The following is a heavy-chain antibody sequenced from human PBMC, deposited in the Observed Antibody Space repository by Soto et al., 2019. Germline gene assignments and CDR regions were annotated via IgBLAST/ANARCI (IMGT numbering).Heavy chain of an antibody. V-gene: IGHV4-39*01. CDR1: GGSISSISYY. CDR3: ARLVTMVRGALHPFDY. Sequence: LSLTCTVSGGSISSISYYWGWIRQPPGKGLEWIGSIYYSGSTYYNPSLKNRVTISVDTSKNQFSLKLSSVTAADTAVYYCARLVTMVRGALHPFDYWGQGTLVTVSS. D-gene: IGHD3-10*01. J-gene: IGHJ4*02. CDR2: IYYSGST.